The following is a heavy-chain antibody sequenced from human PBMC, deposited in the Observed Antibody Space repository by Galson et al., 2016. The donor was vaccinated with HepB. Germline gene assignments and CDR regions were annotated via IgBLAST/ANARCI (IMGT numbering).Heavy chain of an antibody. V-gene: IGHV4-31*11. CDR3: ARTYYDILTGERYFDY. CDR1: GGSISSGDYY. Sequence: LSLTCAVSGGSISSGDYYWSWLRQHPGKGLEWIGYIYYSGSTYYKPSLRSRVTISLDTSKNQFSLNLTSVTAADTAVYFCARTYYDILTGERYFDYWGQGTLVTVSS. CDR2: IYYSGST. J-gene: IGHJ4*02. D-gene: IGHD3-9*01.